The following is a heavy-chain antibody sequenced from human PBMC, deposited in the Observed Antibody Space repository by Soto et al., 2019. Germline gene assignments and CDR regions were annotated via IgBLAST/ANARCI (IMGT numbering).Heavy chain of an antibody. J-gene: IGHJ4*02. CDR1: GFTFSDHY. CDR3: TQANFFGGNNDVGNF. Sequence: EVQLVESGGGLVQPGGSLRLSCAASGFTFSDHYMDWVRQAPGKGLEWVGRSKKKADSYTTEYAASVKGRFTISREDSENALYLQMDSLKTDHMAIYYCTQANFFGGNNDVGNFWGQGTLVAVAS. D-gene: IGHD2-15*01. V-gene: IGHV3-72*01. CDR2: SKKKADSYTT.